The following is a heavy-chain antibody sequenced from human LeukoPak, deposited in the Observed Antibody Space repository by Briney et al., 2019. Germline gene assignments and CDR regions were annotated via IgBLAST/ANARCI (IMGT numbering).Heavy chain of an antibody. CDR1: GFTFDDYT. J-gene: IGHJ4*02. Sequence: GGSLRLSCAASGFTFDDYTMHWVRQAPGKGLEWVSLISWDGGSTYYADSVKGRFTISRDNSKNSLYPQMNSLRTEDTALYYCAKDMGTIAAAGIDYWGQGTLVTVSS. V-gene: IGHV3-43*01. CDR3: AKDMGTIAAAGIDY. D-gene: IGHD6-13*01. CDR2: ISWDGGST.